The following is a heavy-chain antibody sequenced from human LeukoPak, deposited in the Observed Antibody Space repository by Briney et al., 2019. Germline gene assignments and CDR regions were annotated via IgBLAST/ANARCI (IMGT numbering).Heavy chain of an antibody. CDR2: INHSGST. CDR1: GGSFSGYY. D-gene: IGHD3-22*01. CDR3: ARDYYDSSGYYYLPNYYYGMDV. Sequence: PSENLSLTCAVYGGSFSGYYWSWIRQPPGKGLEWIGEINHSGSTNYNPSLKSRVTISVDTSKNQFSLKLSSVTAADTAVYYCARDYYDSSGYYYLPNYYYGMDVWGQGTTVTVSS. J-gene: IGHJ6*02. V-gene: IGHV4-34*01.